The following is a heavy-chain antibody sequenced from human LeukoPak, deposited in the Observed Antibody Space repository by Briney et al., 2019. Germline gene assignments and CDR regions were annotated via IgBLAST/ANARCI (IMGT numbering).Heavy chain of an antibody. V-gene: IGHV1-69*06. Sequence: SVKVSCKPSGGPFSSYAINWVRQAPGQGLEWMRGTIPVFGTTHYAQKFQGRVSITADKSTSTAYMELSSLRSEDTAIFYCAINGGQWEQFDSWGQGTLVTVSS. CDR1: GGPFSSYA. D-gene: IGHD1-26*01. CDR3: AINGGQWEQFDS. CDR2: TIPVFGTT. J-gene: IGHJ4*02.